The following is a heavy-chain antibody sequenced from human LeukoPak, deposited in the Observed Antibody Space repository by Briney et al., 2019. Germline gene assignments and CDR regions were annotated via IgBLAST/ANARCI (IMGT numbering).Heavy chain of an antibody. V-gene: IGHV3-23*01. CDR3: AKDGLRFLEWLLYFDY. Sequence: GGSLRLSCAASGFTFSSYAMSWVRQAPGKGLEWVSAISGSGGSTYYADSVKGRFTISRDNSKNTLYLQMNSLRAEETAVYYCAKDGLRFLEWLLYFDYWGQGTLVTVSS. J-gene: IGHJ4*02. CDR1: GFTFSSYA. CDR2: ISGSGGST. D-gene: IGHD3-3*01.